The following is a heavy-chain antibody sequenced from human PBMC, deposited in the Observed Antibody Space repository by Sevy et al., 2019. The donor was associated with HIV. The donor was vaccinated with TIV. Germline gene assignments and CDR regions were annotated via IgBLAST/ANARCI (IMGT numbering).Heavy chain of an antibody. V-gene: IGHV4-4*02. D-gene: IGHD3-16*01. J-gene: IGHJ4*02. Sequence: SETLSLTCAVSRGSISRDNWWSWVRQPPGKGLEWIGDIYHSGNTNYNPSLRSRVTISVDQSKNQFSLRLTSVTAADTAVYFCASLQGEYYDAGGFSSFFFDSWGQGTLVTVSS. CDR1: RGSISRDNW. CDR2: IYHSGNT. CDR3: ASLQGEYYDAGGFSSFFFDS.